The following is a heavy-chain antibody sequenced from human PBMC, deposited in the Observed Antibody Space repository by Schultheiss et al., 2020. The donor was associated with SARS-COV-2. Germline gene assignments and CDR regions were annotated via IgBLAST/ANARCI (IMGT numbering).Heavy chain of an antibody. V-gene: IGHV4-59*05. CDR1: GGSISSYY. CDR2: IYYSGRT. D-gene: IGHD6-6*01. Sequence: SETLSLTCTVSGGSISSYYWSWIRQPPGKGLEWIGSIYYSGRTYYNPSLKSRVTISVDTSKNQFSLKLSSVTAADTAVYYCARRRISSSFDYWGQGTLVTVSS. J-gene: IGHJ4*02. CDR3: ARRRISSSFDY.